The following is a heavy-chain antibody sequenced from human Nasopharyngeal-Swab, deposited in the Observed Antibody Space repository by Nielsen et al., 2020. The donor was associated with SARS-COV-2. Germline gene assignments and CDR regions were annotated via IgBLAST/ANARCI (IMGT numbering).Heavy chain of an antibody. D-gene: IGHD6-13*01. Sequence: GGSLRLSCAASGFTFSSYAMSWVRQAPGKGLEWVSAISGSGGSTYYADSVKGRSTISRDNSKNTLYLQMNSLRAEDTAVYYCANSWYDYHYGMDVWGQGTTVTVSS. CDR2: ISGSGGST. CDR3: ANSWYDYHYGMDV. V-gene: IGHV3-23*01. CDR1: GFTFSSYA. J-gene: IGHJ6*02.